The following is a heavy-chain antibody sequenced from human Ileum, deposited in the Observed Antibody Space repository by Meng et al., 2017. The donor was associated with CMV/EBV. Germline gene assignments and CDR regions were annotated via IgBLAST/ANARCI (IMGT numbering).Heavy chain of an antibody. Sequence: QVQLQESGPGLVRPSETLSIPCTVSGGSIKDYYWSWIRQPAGKGLEWIGRIYFGGSTNYNPSLKSRVTMPIDTPKNQFSLRLTSVTAADSAVYYCARGPGGFGDFDFDYWGQGSLVTVSS. V-gene: IGHV4-4*07. CDR2: IYFGGST. CDR3: ARGPGGFGDFDFDY. CDR1: GGSIKDYY. D-gene: IGHD3-16*01. J-gene: IGHJ4*02.